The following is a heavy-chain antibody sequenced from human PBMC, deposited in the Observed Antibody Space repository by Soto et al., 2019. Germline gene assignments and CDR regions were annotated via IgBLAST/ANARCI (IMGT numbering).Heavy chain of an antibody. J-gene: IGHJ4*02. V-gene: IGHV4-61*01. CDR1: GGSVSSGSYY. Sequence: PAGALALTRSVSGGSVSSGSYYCIWIRQPPGRGLEWIGSLYYSGRTNYNPSLKSRVTISVDTSKNQFSLKLSSVTAADTAVYYCARSKHLRRYYFDYRGQ. CDR2: LYYSGRT. CDR3: ARSKHLRRYYFDY. D-gene: IGHD3-16*01.